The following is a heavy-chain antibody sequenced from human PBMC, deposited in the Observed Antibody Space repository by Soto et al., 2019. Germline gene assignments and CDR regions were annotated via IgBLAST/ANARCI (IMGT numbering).Heavy chain of an antibody. CDR3: TRGPRSTSTGTGAF. CDR2: INDDGIST. J-gene: IGHJ4*02. D-gene: IGHD1-1*01. V-gene: IGHV3-74*01. Sequence: LRLSCAASGFSFSMYWMHWVRQVPGKGPEWVSRINDDGISTNYADSVKGRFTISRDNAKNTLYLQMNALRVEDTAVYYCTRGPRSTSTGTGAFWGQGTLVTAPQ. CDR1: GFSFSMYW.